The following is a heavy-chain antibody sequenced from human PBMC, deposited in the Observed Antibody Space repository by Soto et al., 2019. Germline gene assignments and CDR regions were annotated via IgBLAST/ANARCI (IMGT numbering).Heavy chain of an antibody. V-gene: IGHV3-30*18. CDR3: AKDGAPRYCGRSSCHPAGAY. D-gene: IGHD2-15*01. J-gene: IGHJ4*02. CDR2: ISYDGSHK. CDR1: GFTFSNYG. Sequence: QVQLVESGGGVVQPGRSLRLSCAGSGFTFSNYGLHWVRQAPGKGLEWVAVISYDGSHKNYADSVKGRFTISRDNYNNLLYLQRARLRAEDTAVYYCAKDGAPRYCGRSSCHPAGAYWGQGTLVTVSS.